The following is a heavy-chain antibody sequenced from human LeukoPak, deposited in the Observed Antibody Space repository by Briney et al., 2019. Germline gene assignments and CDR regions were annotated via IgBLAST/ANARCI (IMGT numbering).Heavy chain of an antibody. J-gene: IGHJ6*02. Sequence: PGRSLRLSCVASGFTFSSYGMHWVRQAPGKGLEWVAVISYDGSNKYYADPVKGRFTISRDNSKNTLYLQMNSMRAEDTAVYYCAKGYSNFYYYGMDVWGQGTTVTVSS. V-gene: IGHV3-30*18. CDR1: GFTFSSYG. CDR2: ISYDGSNK. CDR3: AKGYSNFYYYGMDV. D-gene: IGHD4-11*01.